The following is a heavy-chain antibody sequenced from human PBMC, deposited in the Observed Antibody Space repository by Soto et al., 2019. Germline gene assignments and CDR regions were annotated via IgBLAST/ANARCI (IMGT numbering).Heavy chain of an antibody. CDR3: ARGSFSSSSSWFDP. CDR1: GGSISSGGYY. V-gene: IGHV4-31*03. J-gene: IGHJ5*02. CDR2: IYYSGRT. D-gene: IGHD6-6*01. Sequence: PSETLSLTCTVSGGSISSGGYYWSWIRQHPGKGLEWIGHIYYSGRTYYNPSLHSRVSIAVDTTENQFSLKLTSVTAADTSVYYCARGSFSSSSSWFDPWGRGTLVTVSS.